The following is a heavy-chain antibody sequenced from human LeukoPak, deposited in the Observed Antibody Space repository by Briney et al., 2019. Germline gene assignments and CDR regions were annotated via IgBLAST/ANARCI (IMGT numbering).Heavy chain of an antibody. CDR2: ISSSSSYI. CDR1: GFTVSSNY. Sequence: GGSLRLSCAASGFTVSSNYMSWVRQAPGKGLEWVSSISSSSSYIYYADSVKGRFTISRDNAKNSLYLQMNSLRAEDTAVYYCARGYYDFWSGYSYYYYYYMDVWGKGTTVTVSS. J-gene: IGHJ6*03. D-gene: IGHD3-3*01. CDR3: ARGYYDFWSGYSYYYYYYMDV. V-gene: IGHV3-21*01.